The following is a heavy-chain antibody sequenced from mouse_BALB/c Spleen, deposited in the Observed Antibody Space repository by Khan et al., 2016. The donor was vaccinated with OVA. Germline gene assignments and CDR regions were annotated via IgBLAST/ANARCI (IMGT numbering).Heavy chain of an antibody. J-gene: IGHJ2*01. CDR3: ARLEDI. Sequence: VELVESGPGLVAPSQSLSITCTVSGFSLTSYGVHWVRQTPGKGLEWLGVIWAGGSTNYNSALMSRLSISKDNSKSQVFLKMNRLQTDDTAMYYCARLEDIWGQGTTLTVSS. D-gene: IGHD1-3*01. V-gene: IGHV2-9*02. CDR2: IWAGGST. CDR1: GFSLTSYG.